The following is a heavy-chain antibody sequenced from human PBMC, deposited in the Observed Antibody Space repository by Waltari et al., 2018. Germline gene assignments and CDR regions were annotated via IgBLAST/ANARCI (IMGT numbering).Heavy chain of an antibody. D-gene: IGHD2-15*01. Sequence: VQLVQSGGGLVRPGGSQRLSCMGSGFTFGRFWMSWGRQAQGKGMEWVAKIKQDGSEEYYVDSVKGRFTISRDNAKKSLYLQMNSLRVEDTAVYYCARPPPGVVADAYDYWGQGTLVTGSS. J-gene: IGHJ4*02. CDR1: GFTFGRFW. CDR3: ARPPPGVVADAYDY. CDR2: IKQDGSEE. V-gene: IGHV3-7*01.